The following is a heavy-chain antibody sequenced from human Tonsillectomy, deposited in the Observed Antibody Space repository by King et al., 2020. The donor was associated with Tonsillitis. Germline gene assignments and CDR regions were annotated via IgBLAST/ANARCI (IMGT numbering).Heavy chain of an antibody. J-gene: IGHJ3*02. CDR1: GGSISRGSYY. CDR2: IYTSGTT. CDR3: ARNRLYVGVLDDSFDI. V-gene: IGHV4-61*02. D-gene: IGHD2-15*01. Sequence: QLQESGPGLVKPSQTLSLTCTVSGGSISRGSYYWSWIRQSAGEGLEWIGRIYTSGTTNFNPSLSRRVTMSVYTSKNQYSLQLNSVTAADTAVYYCARNRLYVGVLDDSFDIWGQGTMVSVPS.